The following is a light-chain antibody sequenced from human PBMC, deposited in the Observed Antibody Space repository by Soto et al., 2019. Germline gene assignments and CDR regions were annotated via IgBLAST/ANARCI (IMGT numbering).Light chain of an antibody. CDR1: QSLSSVY. J-gene: IGKJ1*01. Sequence: EIVLTQSPGTLSLSPGERATLSCRASQSLSSVYLAWYQQKPGQAPRLLIYGASSRATGIPDRFSGSGSGTDFTLTISRLEPEDFAVYYCHQYHNSPVTFGQGTKVEIK. V-gene: IGKV3-20*01. CDR3: HQYHNSPVT. CDR2: GAS.